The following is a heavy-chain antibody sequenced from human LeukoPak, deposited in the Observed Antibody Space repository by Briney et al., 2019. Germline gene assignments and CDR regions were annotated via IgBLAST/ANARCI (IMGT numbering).Heavy chain of an antibody. CDR1: GFTFSSYA. V-gene: IGHV3-23*01. CDR2: ISGSGGST. Sequence: GGSLRLFCAASGFTFSSYAMSWVRQAPGKGLEWVSAISGSGGSTYYADSVKGRFTISRDNSKNTLYLQMNSLRAEDTAVYYCAKYGTGIYYDSSRGYWGQGTLVTVSS. D-gene: IGHD3-22*01. CDR3: AKYGTGIYYDSSRGY. J-gene: IGHJ4*02.